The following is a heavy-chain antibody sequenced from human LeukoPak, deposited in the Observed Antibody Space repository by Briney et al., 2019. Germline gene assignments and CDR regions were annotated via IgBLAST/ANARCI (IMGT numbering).Heavy chain of an antibody. CDR1: GFTFSSYA. CDR3: AKGDDIVVVPAAMGLGY. D-gene: IGHD2-2*01. CDR2: ISGSGGST. V-gene: IGHV3-23*01. J-gene: IGHJ4*02. Sequence: GGSLRLSCAASGFTFSSYAMSLVRQAPGKGLEWVSAISGSGGSTYYADSVKGRFTISRDNSKNTLYLQMNSLRAEDTAVYYCAKGDDIVVVPAAMGLGYWGQGTLVTVSS.